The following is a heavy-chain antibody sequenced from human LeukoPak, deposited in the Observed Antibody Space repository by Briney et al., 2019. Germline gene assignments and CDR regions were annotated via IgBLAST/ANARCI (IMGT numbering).Heavy chain of an antibody. Sequence: GESLRLSCAASGFTFSSYAMSWVRQAPGKGLEWVSAISGSGGSTYYADSVKGRFTISRDNSKNTLYLQMNSLRAEDTAVYYCAKDRGITMIVVVARFDYWGQGTLVTVSS. D-gene: IGHD3-22*01. CDR2: ISGSGGST. CDR1: GFTFSSYA. V-gene: IGHV3-23*01. CDR3: AKDRGITMIVVVARFDY. J-gene: IGHJ4*02.